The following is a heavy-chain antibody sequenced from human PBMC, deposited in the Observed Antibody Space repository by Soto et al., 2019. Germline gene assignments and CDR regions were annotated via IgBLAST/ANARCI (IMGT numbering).Heavy chain of an antibody. Sequence: PGGSLRLSCAASGFIFDDYAMHWVRQAPGKGLGLVSGISWNSGNLGYADSVKGRLTISRDNSKNSLYLQMNSLRPEDTALYFCVKVMRTREVFGNDDIDIWGLGTLVT. CDR2: ISWNSGNL. CDR3: VKVMRTREVFGNDDIDI. V-gene: IGHV3-9*01. D-gene: IGHD3-10*02. CDR1: GFIFDDYA. J-gene: IGHJ3*02.